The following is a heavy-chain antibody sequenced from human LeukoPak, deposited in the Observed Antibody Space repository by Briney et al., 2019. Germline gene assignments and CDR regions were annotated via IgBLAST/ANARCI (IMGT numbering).Heavy chain of an antibody. D-gene: IGHD3-16*01. CDR1: GFTFDDYT. CDR3: AKGGYYYYYMDV. J-gene: IGHJ6*03. V-gene: IGHV3-43*01. Sequence: GGSLRLSCAASGFTFDDYTMHWVRQAPGKGLEWVSLISWDGGSTYYADSVKGRFTISRDNSKNSLYLQMNSLRTEDTALYYCAKGGYYYYYMDVWGKGTTVTVSS. CDR2: ISWDGGST.